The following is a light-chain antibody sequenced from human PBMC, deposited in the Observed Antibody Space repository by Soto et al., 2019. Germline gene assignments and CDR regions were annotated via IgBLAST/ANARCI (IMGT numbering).Light chain of an antibody. V-gene: IGKV3-20*01. Sequence: EIVLTQSPGTLSLSAGERATLSCRASQTVSSSYVAWYQQKPGQAPRLLMYGTSTRATGIPDRFSGSGCGTAVSLPISRLEPEDFAVYYYQQYGGTPPWTFGQGTKVDNK. CDR1: QTVSSSY. J-gene: IGKJ1*01. CDR2: GTS. CDR3: QQYGGTPPWT.